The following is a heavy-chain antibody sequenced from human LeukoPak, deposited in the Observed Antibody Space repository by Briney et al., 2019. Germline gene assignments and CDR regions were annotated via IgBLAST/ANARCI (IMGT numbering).Heavy chain of an antibody. J-gene: IGHJ4*02. CDR3: ARGTLVAVRSVGATSLGY. D-gene: IGHD1-26*01. V-gene: IGHV1-8*01. CDR1: GYTFTSYD. CDR2: MNPNSGNT. Sequence: ASVKVSCKASGYTFTSYDINWVRQATGQGLEWMGWMNPNSGNTGYAQKFQGRVTMTRNSSISTAYMELSSLRSEDTAVYYCARGTLVAVRSVGATSLGYWGQGTLVTVSS.